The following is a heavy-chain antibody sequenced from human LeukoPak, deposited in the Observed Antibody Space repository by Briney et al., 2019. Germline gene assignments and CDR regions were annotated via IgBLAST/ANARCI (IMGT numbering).Heavy chain of an antibody. CDR2: ISYDGSNK. CDR1: GFTFSSYA. Sequence: GGSLRLSCAASGFTFSSYAMHWVRQAPGKGLEWVAVISYDGSNKYYADSVKGRFTIYRDNSKNTLYLQMNSLRAEDTAVYYCARDPLRPIWDSSVYYDYWGQGTLVTVSS. V-gene: IGHV3-30*04. D-gene: IGHD3-22*01. CDR3: ARDPLRPIWDSSVYYDY. J-gene: IGHJ4*02.